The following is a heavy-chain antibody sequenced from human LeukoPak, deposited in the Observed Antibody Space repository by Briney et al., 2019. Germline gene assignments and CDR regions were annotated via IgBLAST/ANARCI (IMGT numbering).Heavy chain of an antibody. Sequence: ASVKVSCKASGYTFTGYYMHWVRQAPGQGLEWMGWINPNSGGTNYAQKFQGRVTMTRDTSISTAYMELSRLRSDDTAVYYCARGSSGSVYYYYYYMDVWSKGTTVTVSS. J-gene: IGHJ6*03. CDR1: GYTFTGYY. V-gene: IGHV1-2*02. CDR3: ARGSSGSVYYYYYYMDV. CDR2: INPNSGGT. D-gene: IGHD6-19*01.